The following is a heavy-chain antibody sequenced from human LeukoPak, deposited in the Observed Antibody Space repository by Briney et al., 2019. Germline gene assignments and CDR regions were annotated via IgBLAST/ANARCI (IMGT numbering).Heavy chain of an antibody. CDR1: GYPFNTYD. D-gene: IGHD1-26*01. Sequence: ASVKVSCKASGYPFNTYDINWVRQATGQGLEWMGWMNPNGGSTNCAQKFKGRVTMTRDTAMGTAYMELSSLTSEDTAVYYCASEKWVKREGVYYYYGITVWGQGTTVTVSS. CDR3: ASEKWVKREGVYYYYGITV. J-gene: IGHJ6*02. CDR2: MNPNGGST. V-gene: IGHV1-8*01.